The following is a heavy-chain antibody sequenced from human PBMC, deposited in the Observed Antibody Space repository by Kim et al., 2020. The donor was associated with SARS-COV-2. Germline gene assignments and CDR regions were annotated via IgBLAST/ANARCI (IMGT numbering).Heavy chain of an antibody. CDR1: GYTFTANF. CDR2: INSRTGAT. V-gene: IGHV1-2*02. CDR3: ARGSGSSWFDY. J-gene: IGHJ4*02. D-gene: IGHD6-13*01. Sequence: ASVKVSCKPSGYTFTANFMHWVRQAPGQGLEWMGWINSRTGATSYAQRFQGRVTMTRDTSISTSFLELSSLTSDDTAVYYCARGSGSSWFDYWGQGTLVTVSS.